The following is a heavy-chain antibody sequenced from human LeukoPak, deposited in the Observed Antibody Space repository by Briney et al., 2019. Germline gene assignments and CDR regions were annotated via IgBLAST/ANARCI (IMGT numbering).Heavy chain of an antibody. V-gene: IGHV4-59*02. D-gene: IGHD5-12*01. Sequence: SETLSLTCTVSVGSVSSYYWSWIRQPPGKGLEWIAYIYYSGSTNYNPSLKSRVTTSVDTSKNQFSLKLTSVTAADTAVYYCARGERYDDEAVDRFDPWGQGTLVTVSS. CDR2: IYYSGST. J-gene: IGHJ5*02. CDR1: VGSVSSYY. CDR3: ARGERYDDEAVDRFDP.